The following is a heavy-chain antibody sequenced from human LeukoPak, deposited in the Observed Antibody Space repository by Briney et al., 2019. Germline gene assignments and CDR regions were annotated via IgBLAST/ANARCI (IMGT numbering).Heavy chain of an antibody. CDR1: GYTFTGYY. Sequence: ASVKVSFKASGYTFTGYYMHWVRQAPGQGLEWMGWINPNSGGTNYARKFQGRVTMTRDTSISTAYMELSRLRSDDTAVYYCARAYYDSSGYPMDYYYYMDVWGKGTTVTVSS. J-gene: IGHJ6*03. D-gene: IGHD3-22*01. CDR3: ARAYYDSSGYPMDYYYYMDV. CDR2: INPNSGGT. V-gene: IGHV1-2*02.